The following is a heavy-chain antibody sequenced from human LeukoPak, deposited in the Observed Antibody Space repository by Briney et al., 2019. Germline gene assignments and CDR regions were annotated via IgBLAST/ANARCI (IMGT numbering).Heavy chain of an antibody. CDR3: ARDLDWLNYYFDY. Sequence: SEALSLTCTVSGYSISSGYYWGWIRQPPGKGLEWIGTIYHSGSTYYNPSLKSRVTISVDTSKNQFSLKLSSVTAADTAVYYCARDLDWLNYYFDYWGQGTLVTVSS. J-gene: IGHJ4*02. CDR2: IYHSGST. CDR1: GYSISSGYY. D-gene: IGHD3-9*01. V-gene: IGHV4-38-2*02.